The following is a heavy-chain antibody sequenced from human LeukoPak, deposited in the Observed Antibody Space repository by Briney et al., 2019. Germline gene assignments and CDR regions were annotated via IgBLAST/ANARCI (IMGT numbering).Heavy chain of an antibody. D-gene: IGHD3-10*01. J-gene: IGHJ4*02. CDR3: ARHSSGSYYTY. Sequence: GGSLRLSCAASGFTFSSSWMSWVRQAPGKGLEWVAHVKQDGSDKYYVDSVKGRFTISRDNAKNSLYLQLNSLRVEDTATYYCARHSSGSYYTYWGQGTLVTVSS. V-gene: IGHV3-7*01. CDR1: GFTFSSSW. CDR2: VKQDGSDK.